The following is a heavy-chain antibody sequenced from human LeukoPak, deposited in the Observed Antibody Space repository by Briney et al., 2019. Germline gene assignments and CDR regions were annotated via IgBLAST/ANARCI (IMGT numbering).Heavy chain of an antibody. D-gene: IGHD4-17*01. V-gene: IGHV4-30-2*01. CDR2: IYHSGST. Sequence: SETLSLTCTVSGGSISSGGYYWSWIRQPPGKGLEWIGYIYHSGSTYYNPSLKSRVTISVDRSKNQFSLKLSSVTAADTAVYYCASLLGLNDYVSWFDPWGQGTLVTVSS. CDR1: GGSISSGGYY. J-gene: IGHJ5*02. CDR3: ASLLGLNDYVSWFDP.